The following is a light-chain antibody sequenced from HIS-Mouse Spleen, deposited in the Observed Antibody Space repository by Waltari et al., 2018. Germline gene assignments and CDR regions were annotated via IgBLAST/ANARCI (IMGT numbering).Light chain of an antibody. V-gene: IGKV1-5*03. J-gene: IGKJ2*01. Sequence: DIQMTQSPSTLSASVGDRVTITCRASQSISSWLAWYQQKPGKAPKLLIYKASSLESGVPSRFSGSGSATEFTLTISSLQPDDFATYYCQQYNSYSMYTFGQGTKLEIK. CDR1: QSISSW. CDR3: QQYNSYSMYT. CDR2: KAS.